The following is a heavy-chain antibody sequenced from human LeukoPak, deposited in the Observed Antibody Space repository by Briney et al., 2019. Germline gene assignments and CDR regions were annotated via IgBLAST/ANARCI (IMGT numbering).Heavy chain of an antibody. CDR3: TRGGLVVVAATRDLDY. V-gene: IGHV3-49*03. CDR2: IRSKAYGGTT. J-gene: IGHJ4*02. CDR1: GFTFGDYA. Sequence: GGSLRLSCTASGFTFGDYAMSWFRQAPGKGLEWVGFIRSKAYGGTTEYAASVKGRFTISRDDSKSIAYLQMNSLKTEDTAVYYCTRGGLVVVAATRDLDYWGQGTLVTVSS. D-gene: IGHD2-15*01.